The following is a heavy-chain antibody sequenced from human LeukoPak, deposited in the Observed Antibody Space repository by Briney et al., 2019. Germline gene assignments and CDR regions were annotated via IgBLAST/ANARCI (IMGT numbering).Heavy chain of an antibody. Sequence: ASVKVSCKTSGCSFISYYMHWVRQAPGQGLEWMGMINPTGGSTNYAQKFQGRVTMTRDTSTSTVYMDLSSLRSEDTAVYYCARGPHERSGYPDDWGQGTLVTVSS. V-gene: IGHV1-46*01. CDR3: ARGPHERSGYPDD. CDR1: GCSFISYY. CDR2: INPTGGST. D-gene: IGHD3-22*01. J-gene: IGHJ4*02.